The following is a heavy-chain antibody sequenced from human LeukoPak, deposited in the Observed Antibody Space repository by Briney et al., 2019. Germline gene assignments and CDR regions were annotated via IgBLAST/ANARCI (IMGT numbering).Heavy chain of an antibody. J-gene: IGHJ4*02. CDR3: AKILGLDSGYEDVDY. V-gene: IGHV3-23*01. Sequence: PGGSLRLSCAASGFTFSSYAMSWVRQAPGKGLEWVSAISGSGGSTYYADSVKGRFTISRDNSKNTLYLQMNSLRAEDTAVYYCAKILGLDSGYEDVDYWGQGTLVTVSS. CDR2: ISGSGGST. CDR1: GFTFSSYA. D-gene: IGHD5-12*01.